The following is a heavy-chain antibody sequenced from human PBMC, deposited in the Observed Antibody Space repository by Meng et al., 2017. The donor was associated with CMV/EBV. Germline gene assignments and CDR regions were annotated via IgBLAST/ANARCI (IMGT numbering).Heavy chain of an antibody. J-gene: IGHJ6*02. CDR1: GFTFSNAW. CDR2: IKSKTDGGTT. CDR3: TTDSNDYDFWSGPTDYYYYYGMDV. D-gene: IGHD3-3*01. V-gene: IGHV3-15*01. Sequence: GESLKISCAASGFTFSNAWMSWVRQAPGKGLEWVGRIKSKTDGGTTDYAAPVKGRFTISRDESKNTLYLQMNSLKTEDTAVYYCTTDSNDYDFWSGPTDYYYYYGMDVWGQGTTVTVSS.